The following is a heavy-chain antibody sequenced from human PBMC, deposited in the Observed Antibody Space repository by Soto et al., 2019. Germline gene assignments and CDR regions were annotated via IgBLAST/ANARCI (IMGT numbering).Heavy chain of an antibody. CDR1: GGSISSGDYY. J-gene: IGHJ4*02. CDR2: IYYSGST. Sequence: TSETLSLTCTVSGGSISSGDYYWSWIRQPPGKGLEWIGYIYYSGSTYYNPSLKSRVTISVDTSKNQFSLKLSSVTAADTAVYYCARDFRYSYGYPGSYWGQGTLVTVSS. CDR3: ARDFRYSYGYPGSY. V-gene: IGHV4-30-4*01. D-gene: IGHD5-18*01.